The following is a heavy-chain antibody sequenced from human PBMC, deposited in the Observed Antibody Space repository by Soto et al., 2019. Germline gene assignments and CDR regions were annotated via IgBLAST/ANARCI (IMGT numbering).Heavy chain of an antibody. J-gene: IGHJ4*02. V-gene: IGHV3-13*01. CDR1: GFTFSSYD. CDR3: ARGYNSSGYYYFPGY. CDR2: IGTAGDT. Sequence: EVQLVESGGGLVQPGGSLRLSCAASGFTFSSYDMHWVRQATGKGLEWVSAIGTAGDTYYPGSVKGRFTSSRENAKNSLYLQMNSLRAEDTAVYYCARGYNSSGYYYFPGYWGQGTLVTVSS. D-gene: IGHD3-22*01.